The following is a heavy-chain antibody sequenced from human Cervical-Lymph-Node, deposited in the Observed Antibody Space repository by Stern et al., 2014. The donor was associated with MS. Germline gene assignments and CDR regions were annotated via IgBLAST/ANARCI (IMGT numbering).Heavy chain of an antibody. Sequence: QLQLQESGPGLVKPSETLSLTCIVSGGTISSYYWSWIRPPPGKGLEWIGHIYFSGSTDYNPSLQSRVTMSADISKNQISLRLSSVTAADTAVYYCARAPYDFTNWYGMDVWGQGTTVTVSS. CDR1: GGTISSYY. J-gene: IGHJ6*02. CDR2: IYFSGST. CDR3: ARAPYDFTNWYGMDV. V-gene: IGHV4-59*01. D-gene: IGHD1-1*01.